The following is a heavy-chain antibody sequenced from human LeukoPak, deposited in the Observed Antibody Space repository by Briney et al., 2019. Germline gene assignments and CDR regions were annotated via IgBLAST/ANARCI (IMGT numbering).Heavy chain of an antibody. D-gene: IGHD6-19*01. CDR1: RFTVATNH. CDR2: IYNGDNP. CDR3: ARASRWLAFDT. J-gene: IGHJ4*02. V-gene: IGHV3-66*01. Sequence: GGSLRLSCAASRFTVATNHMNWVRQAPGKGLEWVSVIYNGDNPAYADSVKGRFTVSRDNSKNTLYLQMHSLRAEDTAVYFCARASRWLAFDTWGQGTLVTVSS.